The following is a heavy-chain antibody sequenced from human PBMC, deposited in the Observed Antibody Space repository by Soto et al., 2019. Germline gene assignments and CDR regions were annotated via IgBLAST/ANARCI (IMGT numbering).Heavy chain of an antibody. CDR1: GYSFNTWW. CDR3: ASLEGVILY. V-gene: IGHV5-51*01. CDR2: IYPGDSDT. Sequence: GESLKISCKGSGYSFNTWWLGWVRQLPGKGLEWMGIIYPGDSDTRYSPSFQGQVTISADKSISTAYLQWSSLKASDTAMYYCASLEGVILYWGQGTQVTVSS. D-gene: IGHD3-16*02. J-gene: IGHJ4*02.